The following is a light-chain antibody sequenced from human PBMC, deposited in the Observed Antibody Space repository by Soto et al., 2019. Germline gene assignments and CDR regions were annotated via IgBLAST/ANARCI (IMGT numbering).Light chain of an antibody. CDR1: SSDIGAYNY. CDR2: EVS. Sequence: QSALTQPASVSGSPGQSITISCTGTSSDIGAYNYVSWNQQHPGKAPKLMIYEVSNRPSGVSNRFSGSKSGNTASLPISGLQAEDEADYYCSSYTSSSTYVFGTGTKVTAL. J-gene: IGLJ1*01. V-gene: IGLV2-14*01. CDR3: SSYTSSSTYV.